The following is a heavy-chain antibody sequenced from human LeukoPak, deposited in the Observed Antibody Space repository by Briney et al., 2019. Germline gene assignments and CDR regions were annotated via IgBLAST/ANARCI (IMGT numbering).Heavy chain of an antibody. Sequence: GGALRPSCAASGFTSSSYALNWVGQAPGKGVGWVATVSGSGDRMYHADSVKGRFTISRDNSKNTIYLQMNSLRAEDTALYYCAKAAAAPGFDFWGQGTLVTVSS. V-gene: IGHV3-23*01. CDR2: VSGSGDRM. J-gene: IGHJ4*02. CDR3: AKAAAAPGFDF. D-gene: IGHD6-13*01. CDR1: GFTSSSYA.